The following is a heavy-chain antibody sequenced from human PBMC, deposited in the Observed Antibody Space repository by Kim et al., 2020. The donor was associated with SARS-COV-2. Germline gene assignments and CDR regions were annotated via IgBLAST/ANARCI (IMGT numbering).Heavy chain of an antibody. Sequence: SETLSLTCAVSGGSISSSNWWSWVRQPPGKGLGCIGEIYHSGSTNYHPSLKSRVIISVDKSKNQFSLKLSSVTAADTAGYYGARDLEYSYGFDNWGQGILVSLSS. CDR2: IYHSGST. V-gene: IGHV4-4*02. J-gene: IGHJ4*02. CDR1: GGSISSSNW. D-gene: IGHD5-18*01. CDR3: ARDLEYSYGFDN.